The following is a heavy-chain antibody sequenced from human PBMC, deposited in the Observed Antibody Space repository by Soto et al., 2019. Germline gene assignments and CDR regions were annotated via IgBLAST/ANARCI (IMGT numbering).Heavy chain of an antibody. CDR2: IIPMFGTA. J-gene: IGHJ5*02. Sequence: QVQLVQSGAEVKKPGSSVKVSCKASGGTFSCYAISWVRQAPGQGLEWMGEIIPMFGTADYAQKFQGRVTITADESTSTAYMELSSLRSEDTAVYYCARDRGPSSGYYPYWFDPWGQGTLVTVSS. CDR3: ARDRGPSSGYYPYWFDP. D-gene: IGHD3-22*01. CDR1: GGTFSCYA. V-gene: IGHV1-69*12.